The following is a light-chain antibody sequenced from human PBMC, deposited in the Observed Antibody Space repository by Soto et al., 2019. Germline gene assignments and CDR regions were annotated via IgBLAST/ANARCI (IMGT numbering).Light chain of an antibody. Sequence: EIVMTQSPATLSVSPGERATLSCRASQSVSSNLAWYQQKPGQAPRLLIYGASTRATGIPARFSGSGSGTEFTLTISSLQSEDFEVYYGQQYNNWPPFTFGPGTKVDIK. V-gene: IGKV3-15*01. J-gene: IGKJ3*01. CDR2: GAS. CDR1: QSVSSN. CDR3: QQYNNWPPFT.